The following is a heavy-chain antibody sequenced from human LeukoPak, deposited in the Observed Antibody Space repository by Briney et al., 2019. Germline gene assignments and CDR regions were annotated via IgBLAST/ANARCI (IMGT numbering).Heavy chain of an antibody. CDR1: GFTFSSEA. Sequence: GGSLRLSCAVSGFTFSSEAMGWVRQLPGGGLEWVSTISPAGGTTYYADSVKGRFTISRDNSKNTLYLQMNSLRAEDTAVYYCARVAYHPGAYSSGWYYFDYWGQGTLVTVSS. D-gene: IGHD6-19*01. V-gene: IGHV3-23*01. J-gene: IGHJ4*02. CDR2: ISPAGGTT. CDR3: ARVAYHPGAYSSGWYYFDY.